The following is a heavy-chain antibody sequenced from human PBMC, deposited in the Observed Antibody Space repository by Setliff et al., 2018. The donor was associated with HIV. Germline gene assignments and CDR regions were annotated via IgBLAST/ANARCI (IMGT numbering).Heavy chain of an antibody. V-gene: IGHV4-31*03. D-gene: IGHD3-10*01. CDR1: GGSIGSGGYD. J-gene: IGHJ6*03. Sequence: PAETLSLTCTVSGGSIGSGGYDWSWIRQHPEKGLEWIGYIYYSGSAYYNPSLKSRVTISLDTSKNQFSLKLTSMTAAATAVYYCAREWRGRYYYYMDVWGKGTTVTVSS. CDR3: AREWRGRYYYYMDV. CDR2: IYYSGSA.